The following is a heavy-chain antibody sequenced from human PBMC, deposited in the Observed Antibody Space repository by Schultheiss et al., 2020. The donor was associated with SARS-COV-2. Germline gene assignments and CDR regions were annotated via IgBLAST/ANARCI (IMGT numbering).Heavy chain of an antibody. CDR2: INGDGSAT. CDR1: GFTFSNSW. Sequence: GESLKISCAASGFTFSNSWMHWVRQAPGKGLVWVSHINGDGSATNYADSVKGRFTISRDNAKNTLFLQMHSLRAEDTAVYYCAKDRHYYYDSSGHDYWGQGTLVTVSS. CDR3: AKDRHYYYDSSGHDY. J-gene: IGHJ4*02. V-gene: IGHV3-74*01. D-gene: IGHD3-22*01.